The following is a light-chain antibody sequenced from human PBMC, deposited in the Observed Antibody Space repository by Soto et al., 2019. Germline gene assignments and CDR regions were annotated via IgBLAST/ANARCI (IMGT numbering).Light chain of an antibody. V-gene: IGKV3-20*01. CDR2: GAS. CDR1: QSVSNNY. J-gene: IGKJ1*01. Sequence: EIVLTQSPGTRSLSPGERATLSCRASQSVSNNYLAWYQQKPGQAPRLLIYGASSRATGVPDRFSGSGSRTDFILTISRLEPEDFAVYYCQQYGSSPWTFGQGTKVDIK. CDR3: QQYGSSPWT.